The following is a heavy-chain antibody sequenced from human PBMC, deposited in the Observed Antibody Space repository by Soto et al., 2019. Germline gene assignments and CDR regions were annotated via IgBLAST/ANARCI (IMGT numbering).Heavy chain of an antibody. CDR3: ARAGDCSGGSCWGNFDY. J-gene: IGHJ4*02. V-gene: IGHV4-61*01. Sequence: QVQLQESGPGLVKASETLSLTCSVSGGSVNSGSDYWTWMRQPPGKGLEWIGYMFSSGSTSYNPSLKSRATISRDTSKNQFSLKLRSVTAADTAVYFCARAGDCSGGSCWGNFDYWGQGTLGTVAS. CDR2: MFSSGST. D-gene: IGHD2-15*01. CDR1: GGSVNSGSDY.